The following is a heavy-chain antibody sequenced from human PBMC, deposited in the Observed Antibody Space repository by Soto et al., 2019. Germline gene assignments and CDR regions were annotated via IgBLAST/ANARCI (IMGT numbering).Heavy chain of an antibody. CDR1: GYAISIGYY. J-gene: IGHJ6*02. CDR2: IHHSGST. D-gene: IGHD3-22*01. CDR3: ARGPRPYYVRSDAGMDV. V-gene: IGHV4-38-2*01. Sequence: SETLSLTCAVSGYAISIGYYWGCIRQPPGKGLEWIWSIHHSGSTYYNPSLKSRVTISVDTSKNQFSLRLSSVTAADTAVYYCARGPRPYYVRSDAGMDVWGQGHTFTVSS.